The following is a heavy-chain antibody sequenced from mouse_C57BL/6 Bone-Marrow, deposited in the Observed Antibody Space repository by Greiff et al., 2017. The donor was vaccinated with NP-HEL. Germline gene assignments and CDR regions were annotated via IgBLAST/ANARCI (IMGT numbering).Heavy chain of an antibody. V-gene: IGHV14-4*01. CDR1: GFNIKDDY. CDR3: TLYYYGSFWFAY. D-gene: IGHD1-1*01. Sequence: VHVKQSGAELVRPGASVKLSCTASGFNIKDDYMHWVKQRPEQGLEWIGWIDPENGDTEYASKFQGKATITADTSSNTAYLQLRSLTSEDTAVYYCTLYYYGSFWFAYWGQGTLVTVSA. J-gene: IGHJ3*01. CDR2: IDPENGDT.